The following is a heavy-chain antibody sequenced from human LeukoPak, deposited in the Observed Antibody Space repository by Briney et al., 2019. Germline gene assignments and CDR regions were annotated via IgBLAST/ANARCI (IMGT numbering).Heavy chain of an antibody. CDR1: GYTLTELS. CDR3: AASIVVVPAGLFDDFDY. V-gene: IGHV1-24*01. Sequence: ASVKVSCKVSGYTLTELSMHWVRQAPGKGLEWMGGFDPEDGETIYAQKFQGRVTMTEDTSTDTAYMELSSLRSEDTAVYYCAASIVVVPAGLFDDFDYWGQGTLVTASS. CDR2: FDPEDGET. J-gene: IGHJ4*02. D-gene: IGHD2-2*01.